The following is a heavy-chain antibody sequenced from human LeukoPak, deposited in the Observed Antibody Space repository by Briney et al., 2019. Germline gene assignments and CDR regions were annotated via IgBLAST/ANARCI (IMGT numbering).Heavy chain of an antibody. CDR3: ASGTMVRGVIILFDY. J-gene: IGHJ4*02. CDR2: ISAYNGNT. V-gene: IGHV1-18*01. CDR1: GYTFTSYG. Sequence: ASVKVSCKASGYTFTSYGISWVRQAPGQGLEWMGWISAYNGNTNYAQKLQGRVTMTTDTSTSTAYMELRSLRSDDTAVYYCASGTMVRGVIILFDYWGQGTLVTVSS. D-gene: IGHD3-10*01.